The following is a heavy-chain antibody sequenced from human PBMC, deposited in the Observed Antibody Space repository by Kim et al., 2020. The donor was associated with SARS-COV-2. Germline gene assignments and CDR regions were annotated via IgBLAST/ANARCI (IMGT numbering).Heavy chain of an antibody. J-gene: IGHJ4*02. CDR2: ISIGSRSVT. Sequence: GGSLRLSCATSGFTFSGYSMNWVRQAPGKGLEWVSYISIGSRSVTQYADSVRGRFTISRDDAKNSVFLQMNSLRDEDTAVYYCARDSGPHSSPVDYWGQGTLVTVSS. V-gene: IGHV3-48*02. CDR1: GFTFSGYS. D-gene: IGHD6-13*01. CDR3: ARDSGPHSSPVDY.